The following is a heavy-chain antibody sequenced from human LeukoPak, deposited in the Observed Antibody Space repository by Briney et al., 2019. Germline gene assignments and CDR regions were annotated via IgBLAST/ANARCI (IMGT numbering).Heavy chain of an antibody. D-gene: IGHD6-6*01. V-gene: IGHV4-30-4*01. CDR2: IYYSGST. Sequence: SETLSLTCTVSGGSISSGDYYWSWIRQPPGKGLEWIGYIYYSGSTYYNPSLKSRVTISVDTSKNQFSLKLSSVTAADTAVYYCARGAAGAARFDYWGQGTLVTVSS. CDR1: GGSISSGDYY. CDR3: ARGAAGAARFDY. J-gene: IGHJ4*02.